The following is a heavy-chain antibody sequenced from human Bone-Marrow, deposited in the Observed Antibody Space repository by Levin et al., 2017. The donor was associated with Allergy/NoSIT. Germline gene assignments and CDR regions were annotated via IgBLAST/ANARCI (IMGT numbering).Heavy chain of an antibody. D-gene: IGHD2-21*01. J-gene: IGHJ4*02. CDR1: GFTFSDYY. CDR2: ISSSSSYT. V-gene: IGHV3-11*03. CDR3: ARRPNFIVEYYFDY. Sequence: GGSLRLSCAASGFTFSDYYMSWIRQAPGKGLEWVSYISSSSSYTNYADSVKGRFTISRDNAKNSLYLQMNSLRAEDTAVYYCARRPNFIVEYYFDYWGQGTLVTVSS.